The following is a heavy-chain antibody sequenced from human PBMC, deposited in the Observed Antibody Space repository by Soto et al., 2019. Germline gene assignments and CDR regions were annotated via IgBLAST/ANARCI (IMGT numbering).Heavy chain of an antibody. CDR3: ARWTGTRVFDP. Sequence: QVQLQQWGAGLLKPSETLSLTCAVYGGSFSGYYWSWIRQPPGKGLEWIGEINHSGSTHYNPSLRSRVTISVDTSKDQFSLKLSSVTAADTAVYYCARWTGTRVFDPWGQGTLVTVSS. J-gene: IGHJ5*02. V-gene: IGHV4-34*01. D-gene: IGHD1-7*01. CDR1: GGSFSGYY. CDR2: INHSGST.